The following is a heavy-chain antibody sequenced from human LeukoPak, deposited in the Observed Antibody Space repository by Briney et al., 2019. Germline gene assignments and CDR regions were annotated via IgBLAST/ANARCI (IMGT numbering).Heavy chain of an antibody. V-gene: IGHV4-39*07. J-gene: IGHJ4*02. CDR1: GGSISSSSYY. D-gene: IGHD2-8*01. CDR3: ALTPGYCTNGVCLPDYFDY. Sequence: SETLSLTCTVSGGSISSSSYYWGWLRQPPGKGLEWIGSIYYSGSTYYNPSLKSRVTISVDTSKNQFSLKLSSVTVADTAVYYCALTPGYCTNGVCLPDYFDYWGQGTLVTVSS. CDR2: IYYSGST.